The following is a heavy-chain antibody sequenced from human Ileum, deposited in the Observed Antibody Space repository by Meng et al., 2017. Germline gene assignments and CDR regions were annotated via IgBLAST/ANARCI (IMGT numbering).Heavy chain of an antibody. CDR2: IYYSGST. V-gene: IGHV4-30-4*01. D-gene: IGHD3-3*01. Sequence: QVQLQESGPGLVKPSQTLSLTCTVSGGSISSGDSYWSWIRQPPGKGMEWIGYIYYSGSTYYNPSLKSRVTISVDTSKNQFSLKLSSVTAADTAVYYCARENTIFGVVWGSWFDPWGQGTLVTVSS. J-gene: IGHJ5*02. CDR3: ARENTIFGVVWGSWFDP. CDR1: GGSISSGDSY.